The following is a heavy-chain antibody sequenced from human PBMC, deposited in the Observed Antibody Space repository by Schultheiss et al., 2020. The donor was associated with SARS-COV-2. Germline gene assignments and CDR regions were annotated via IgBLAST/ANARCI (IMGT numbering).Heavy chain of an antibody. J-gene: IGHJ4*02. CDR2: INHSGST. Sequence: GSLRLSCAVYGGSFSGYYWSWIRQPPGKGLEWIGEINHSGSTNYNPSLKSRVTISVDTSKNQFSLKLSSVTAADTAVYYCARLHFSYYDSSGYYIDYWGQGTLVTVSS. D-gene: IGHD3-22*01. CDR3: ARLHFSYYDSSGYYIDY. V-gene: IGHV4-34*01. CDR1: GGSFSGYY.